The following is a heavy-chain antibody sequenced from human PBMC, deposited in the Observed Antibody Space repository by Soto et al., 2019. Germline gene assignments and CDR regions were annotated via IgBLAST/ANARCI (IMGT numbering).Heavy chain of an antibody. CDR1: GFTFSSYW. CDR2: IYSGGST. Sequence: GGSLRLSCAASGFTFSSYWMSWVRQAPGKGLEWVSVIYSGGSTYYADSVKGRFTISRDNSKNTLYLQINSLRAEDTAVYYCARHPERIAQIGWFDPWGQGTLVTVPQ. D-gene: IGHD6-13*01. CDR3: ARHPERIAQIGWFDP. V-gene: IGHV3-66*04. J-gene: IGHJ5*02.